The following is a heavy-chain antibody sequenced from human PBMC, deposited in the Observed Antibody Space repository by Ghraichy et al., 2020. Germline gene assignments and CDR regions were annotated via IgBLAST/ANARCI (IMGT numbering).Heavy chain of an antibody. CDR2: INHSGST. Sequence: SETLSLTCAVYGGSFSGYYWSWIRQPPGKGLEWIGEINHSGSTNYNPSLKSRVTISVDTSKNQFSLKLSSVTAADTAVYYCARGIPWYYYYGMDVWGQGTTVTVSS. J-gene: IGHJ6*02. V-gene: IGHV4-34*01. CDR3: ARGIPWYYYYGMDV. CDR1: GGSFSGYY.